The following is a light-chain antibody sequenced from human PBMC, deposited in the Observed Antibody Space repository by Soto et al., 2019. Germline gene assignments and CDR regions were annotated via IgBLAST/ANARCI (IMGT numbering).Light chain of an antibody. CDR3: SSYAASSNFYLV. CDR2: EVT. J-gene: IGLJ3*02. Sequence: QSVLTQPPSASGSPGQSVTISCTGTSSDVGGYNYVSWYQQYPGRAPKLMIYEVTKRPSGVPDRFSGSKSGNPASLTGSGLQAEDEADYYCSSYAASSNFYLVFGGGTKLTVL. V-gene: IGLV2-8*01. CDR1: SSDVGGYNY.